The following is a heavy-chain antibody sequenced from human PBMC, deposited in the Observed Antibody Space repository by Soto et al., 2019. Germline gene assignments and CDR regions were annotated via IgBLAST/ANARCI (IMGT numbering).Heavy chain of an antibody. CDR1: GGSISSGGYY. Sequence: SETLSLTCTVSGGSISSGGYYWSWIRQHPGKGLEWIGYIYYSGSTYYNPSLKSRVTISVDTSKNQFSLKLSSVTAADTAVYYCAREGCSSTSCYGPHAFDIWGQGTMVTVSS. J-gene: IGHJ3*02. CDR3: AREGCSSTSCYGPHAFDI. CDR2: IYYSGST. V-gene: IGHV4-31*03. D-gene: IGHD2-2*01.